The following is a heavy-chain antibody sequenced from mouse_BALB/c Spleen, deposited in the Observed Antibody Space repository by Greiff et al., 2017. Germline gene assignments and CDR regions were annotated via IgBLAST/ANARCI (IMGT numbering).Heavy chain of an antibody. V-gene: IGHV1-9*01. J-gene: IGHJ4*01. CDR1: GYTFSSYW. D-gene: IGHD4-1*02. CDR3: ARSNWDEDYYAMDY. CDR2: ILPGSGST. Sequence: QVQLKQSGAELMKPGASVKISCKATGYTFSSYWIEWVKQRPGHGLEWIGEILPGSGSTNYNEKFKGKATFTADTSSNTAYMQLSSLTSEDSAVYYCARSNWDEDYYAMDYWGQGTSVTVSS.